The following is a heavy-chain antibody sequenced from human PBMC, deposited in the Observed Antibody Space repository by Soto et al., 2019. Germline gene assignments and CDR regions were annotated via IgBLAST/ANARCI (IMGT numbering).Heavy chain of an antibody. CDR3: ARKDLPAARQFDY. V-gene: IGHV4-34*01. Sequence: SETLSLTCAVYGGSFSGYYWSWIRQSPGKGLEWIGEIDHSGNTNYNPSLKSRVTISVDTSKNQFSLKLSSVSAADTATYYCARKDLPAARQFDYWGQGT. D-gene: IGHD2-2*01. CDR2: IDHSGNT. J-gene: IGHJ4*02. CDR1: GGSFSGYY.